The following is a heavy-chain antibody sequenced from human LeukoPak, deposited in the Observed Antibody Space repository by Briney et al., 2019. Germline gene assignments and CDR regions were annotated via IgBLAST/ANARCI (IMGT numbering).Heavy chain of an antibody. Sequence: PGGSLRLSCAASGFTFSSYSMNWVRQAPGKGLEWVSAISGSGSYISYADSVKGRFTISRDNAKNSLYLQMNSLRAEDTAVYYCAREPIVGATRHFDYWGQGTLVTVSS. CDR2: ISGSGSYI. CDR1: GFTFSSYS. V-gene: IGHV3-21*01. CDR3: AREPIVGATRHFDY. J-gene: IGHJ4*02. D-gene: IGHD1-26*01.